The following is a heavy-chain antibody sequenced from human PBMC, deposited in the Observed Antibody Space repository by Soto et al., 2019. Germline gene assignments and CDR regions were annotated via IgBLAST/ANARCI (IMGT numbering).Heavy chain of an antibody. CDR2: INAGNGNT. V-gene: IGHV1-3*01. J-gene: IGHJ6*02. D-gene: IGHD4-4*01. CDR3: ARETVSYYYGMDV. CDR1: GYTFTSYA. Sequence: XSVKGSCKASGYTFTSYAMHWGRQAPGQRLEWMGWINAGNGNTKYSQKFQGRVTITRDTSASTAYMELSSLRSEDTAVYYCARETVSYYYGMDVWGQGTTVTVSS.